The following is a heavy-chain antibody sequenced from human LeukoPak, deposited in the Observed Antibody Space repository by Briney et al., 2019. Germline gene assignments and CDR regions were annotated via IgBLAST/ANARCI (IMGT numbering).Heavy chain of an antibody. CDR2: INPSGGST. CDR3: ARDDETGVAALTI. J-gene: IGHJ4*02. D-gene: IGHD6-6*01. V-gene: IGHV1-46*01. CDR1: GYTFTSYY. Sequence: GATVKVSCKASGYTFTSYYMHWVRRAPGQGLEWMGIINPSGGSTSYAQKFQGRVTMTRDMSTSTVYMELSSLRSEDTAVYYCARDDETGVAALTIWGQGTLVTVSS.